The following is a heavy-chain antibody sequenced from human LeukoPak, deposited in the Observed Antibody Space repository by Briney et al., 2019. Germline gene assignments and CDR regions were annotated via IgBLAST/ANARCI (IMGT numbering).Heavy chain of an antibody. V-gene: IGHV4-39*07. CDR2: IYYSGST. J-gene: IGHJ5*02. CDR1: GGSISDNSYY. Sequence: QASETLSLTCSVSGGSISDNSYYWGWIRQSPGKGLEWIGNIYYSGSTYYNPSLKGRVTISVDTSKNQFSLKLSSVTAADTAVYYCARSGITMVRGVRNWFDPWGQGTLVTVSS. D-gene: IGHD3-10*01. CDR3: ARSGITMVRGVRNWFDP.